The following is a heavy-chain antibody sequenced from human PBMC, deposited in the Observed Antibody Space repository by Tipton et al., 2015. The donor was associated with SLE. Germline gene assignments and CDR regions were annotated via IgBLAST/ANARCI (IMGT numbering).Heavy chain of an antibody. CDR3: ASFETIGIVGATTGY. CDR1: GFTFSSYS. CDR2: ISSSGSTI. D-gene: IGHD1-26*01. J-gene: IGHJ4*02. V-gene: IGHV3-48*04. Sequence: SLRLSCAASGFTFSSYSMNWVRQAPGKGLEWVSYISSSGSTIYYADSVKGRFTISRDNAKNSLYLQMDSLRAEDTAVYYCASFETIGIVGATTGYWGQGTLVTVSS.